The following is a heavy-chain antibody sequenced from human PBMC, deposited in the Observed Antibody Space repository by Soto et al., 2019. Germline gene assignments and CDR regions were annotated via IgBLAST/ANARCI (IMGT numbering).Heavy chain of an antibody. J-gene: IGHJ6*03. D-gene: IGHD5-18*01. V-gene: IGHV3-23*01. CDR2: ISGSGGST. Sequence: GGSLRLSCAASGFTFSSYAMSWVRQAPGKGLEWVSAISGSGGSTYYADSVKGRFTISRDNSKNTLYLQMNSLRAEDTAVYYCAKAGGGDTAMDHYYYYMDVWGKATTVTVSS. CDR1: GFTFSSYA. CDR3: AKAGGGDTAMDHYYYYMDV.